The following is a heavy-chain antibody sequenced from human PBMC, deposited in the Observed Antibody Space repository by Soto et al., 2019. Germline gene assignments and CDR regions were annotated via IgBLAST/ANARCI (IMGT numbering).Heavy chain of an antibody. J-gene: IGHJ2*01. CDR3: ARIVESGYTIDFDL. V-gene: IGHV4-30-4*01. D-gene: IGHD3-16*02. Sequence: QVQLQESGPGLVTPSQTLYLTYTVPGGSISSGDYYWTWIRQPPGKGLEWIGYIYYSGSTNYNPFLSSRVTISVDTSKNQFALNLSSVTAADTAVYYCARIVESGYTIDFDLWGRCTLVTVSA. CDR2: IYYSGST. CDR1: GGSISSGDYY.